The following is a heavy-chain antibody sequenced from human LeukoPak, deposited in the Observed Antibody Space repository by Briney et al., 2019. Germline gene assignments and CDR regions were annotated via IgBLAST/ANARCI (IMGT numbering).Heavy chain of an antibody. CDR1: GFTFSSYW. J-gene: IGHJ4*02. Sequence: PGGSLRLSCAASGFTFSSYWMSWVRQAPGKGLEWISYISSSSSTIYYADSVKGRFTISRDNSKNTLYLQVNSLRAEDTAVYYCAKAPDIVATVNDYWGQGTLVTVSS. D-gene: IGHD5-12*01. CDR2: ISSSSSTI. V-gene: IGHV3-48*01. CDR3: AKAPDIVATVNDY.